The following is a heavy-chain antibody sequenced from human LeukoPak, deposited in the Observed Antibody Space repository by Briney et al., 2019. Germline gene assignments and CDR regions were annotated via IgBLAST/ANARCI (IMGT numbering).Heavy chain of an antibody. V-gene: IGHV7-4-1*02. D-gene: IGHD1-26*01. CDR2: INTNTGNP. CDR3: ARSGSYAEIDY. Sequence: ASVKVSCKASGYTFTSYAMNWMRQAPGQGLEWMGWINTNTGNPTYAQGFTGRFVFSLDTSVSTAYLQINSLNAEDTAVYYCARSGSYAEIDYWGQGTLVTVSS. CDR1: GYTFTSYA. J-gene: IGHJ4*02.